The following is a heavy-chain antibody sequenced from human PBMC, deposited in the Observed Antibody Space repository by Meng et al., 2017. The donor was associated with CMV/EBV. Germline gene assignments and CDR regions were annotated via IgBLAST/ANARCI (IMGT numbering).Heavy chain of an antibody. CDR3: ARVMGGRDIVVVPAATEESWFDP. D-gene: IGHD2-2*01. CDR1: GGSISSYY. V-gene: IGHV4-59*01. Sequence: GSLRLSCTVSGGSISSYYWSWIRQPPGKGLEWIGYIYYSGSTNYNPSPKSRVTISVDTSKNQFSLKLSSVTAADTAVYYCARVMGGRDIVVVPAATEESWFDPWGQGTLVTVSS. CDR2: IYYSGST. J-gene: IGHJ5*02.